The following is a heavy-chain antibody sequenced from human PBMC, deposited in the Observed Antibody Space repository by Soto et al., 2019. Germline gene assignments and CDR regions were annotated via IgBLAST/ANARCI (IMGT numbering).Heavy chain of an antibody. CDR1: VFTFSDYT. Sequence: ESLKISCTASVFTFSDYTMNWVRQAPGKGLEWVSSISSSSSYINYADSVKGRFTVSRHNAKNSLYLQMNSLRPEDTSFYYCARDVETAMHGLHYFDPGGQGTLVNVSS. V-gene: IGHV3-21*01. CDR3: ARDVETAMHGLHYFDP. J-gene: IGHJ5*02. D-gene: IGHD5-18*01. CDR2: ISSSSSYI.